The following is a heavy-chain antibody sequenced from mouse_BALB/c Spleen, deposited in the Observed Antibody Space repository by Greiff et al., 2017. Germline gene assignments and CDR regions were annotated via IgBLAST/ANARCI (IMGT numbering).Heavy chain of an antibody. Sequence: EVQRVESGGDLVKPGGSLKLSCAASGFTFSSYGLSWVRQTPDKRLEWVATISSGGSYTYYPDSVKGRFTISRDNAKNTLYLQMSSLKSEDTAMYYCAREDYDGGLDYWGQGTTLTVSS. CDR1: GFTFSSYG. CDR3: AREDYDGGLDY. J-gene: IGHJ2*01. V-gene: IGHV5-6*01. D-gene: IGHD2-4*01. CDR2: ISSGGSYT.